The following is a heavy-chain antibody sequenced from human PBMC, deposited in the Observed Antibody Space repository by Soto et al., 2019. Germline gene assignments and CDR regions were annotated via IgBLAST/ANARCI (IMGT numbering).Heavy chain of an antibody. D-gene: IGHD2-21*02. V-gene: IGHV3-21*01. CDR2: ISSSSSYI. CDR3: ARGALAYCGGDCRAEYFQH. Sequence: GGSLRLSCAASGFTFSSYSMNWVRQAPGKGLDWVSSISSSSSYIYYADSVKGRFTISRDNAKNSLYLQMNSLRAEDTAVYYCARGALAYCGGDCRAEYFQHWGQGTLVTVSS. CDR1: GFTFSSYS. J-gene: IGHJ1*01.